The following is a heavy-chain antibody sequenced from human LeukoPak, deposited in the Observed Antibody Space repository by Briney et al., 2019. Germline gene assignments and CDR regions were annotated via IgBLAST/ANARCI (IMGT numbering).Heavy chain of an antibody. CDR1: GFTFSSYA. CDR2: ISGSGGST. V-gene: IGHV3-23*01. D-gene: IGHD2-2*01. Sequence: GGSLRLSCAASGFTFSSYAMSWVRQAPGKGLEWVSAISGSGGSTYYADSVKGRFTISRDNSKNTLYLQMNSLRAEDTAVYYCAKQGCSSTSCYVGDWGQGTLVTVSS. J-gene: IGHJ4*02. CDR3: AKQGCSSTSCYVGD.